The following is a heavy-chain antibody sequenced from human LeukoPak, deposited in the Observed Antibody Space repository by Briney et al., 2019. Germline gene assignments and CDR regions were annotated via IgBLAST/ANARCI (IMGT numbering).Heavy chain of an antibody. J-gene: IGHJ4*01. CDR3: AKGIYSSGWSYFDY. CDR2: LSGSGITT. Sequence: PGGSLRLSCAASGFTFSNSAMSWVRQAPEKGLEWVSTLSGSGITTYYADSVKGRFTISRDNSKNTLYLQMNTLRAEDSALYYCAKGIYSSGWSYFDYWGHGTLVTVSS. D-gene: IGHD6-19*01. CDR1: GFTFSNSA. V-gene: IGHV3-23*01.